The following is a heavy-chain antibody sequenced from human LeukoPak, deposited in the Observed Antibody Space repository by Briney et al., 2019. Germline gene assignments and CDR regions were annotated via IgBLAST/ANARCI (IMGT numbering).Heavy chain of an antibody. CDR3: AKSAYYPGGHSDS. CDR2: ISGGGGNT. V-gene: IGHV3-23*01. CDR1: GFTFNNYA. Sequence: GGSLRLSCAASGFTFNNYAMSWVRQAPGKGLEWVSTISGGGGNTYYADSVKGRFIISKDNSNNTLYLQMNSLRVEDTAVYYCAKSAYYPGGHSDSWGRGTLVTVSS. J-gene: IGHJ4*02. D-gene: IGHD3-22*01.